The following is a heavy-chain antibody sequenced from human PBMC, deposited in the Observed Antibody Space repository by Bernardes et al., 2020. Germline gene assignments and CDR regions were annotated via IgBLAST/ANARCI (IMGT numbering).Heavy chain of an antibody. CDR3: AHRPSFKDGFDY. CDR2: IYWDDDK. Sequence: FGPTLVKPTQTLTLTCTFSGFSLSTSGVGVGWIRQPPGKALEWLALIYWDDDKRYSPSLKSRLTITKDTSKNQVVLTMTNMDPVDTATYYCAHRPSFKDGFDYWGQGTLVTVSS. J-gene: IGHJ4*02. CDR1: GFSLSTSGVG. V-gene: IGHV2-5*02. D-gene: IGHD3-3*02.